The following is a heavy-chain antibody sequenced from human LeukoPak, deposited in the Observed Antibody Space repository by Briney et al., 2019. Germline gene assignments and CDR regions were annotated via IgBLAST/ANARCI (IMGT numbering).Heavy chain of an antibody. CDR1: GFTFSSYT. J-gene: IGHJ2*01. D-gene: IGHD2-15*01. CDR2: ISYDGSNK. V-gene: IGHV3-30*04. CDR3: ARGGRGPGDYFDL. Sequence: GGSLRLSCAASGFTFSSYTMRWVRQAPGKGLEWVAVISYDGSNKYYADSVKGRFTISRDNSKNMLYLQMNSLRAEDTAVYYCARGGRGPGDYFDLWGRGTLVTVSS.